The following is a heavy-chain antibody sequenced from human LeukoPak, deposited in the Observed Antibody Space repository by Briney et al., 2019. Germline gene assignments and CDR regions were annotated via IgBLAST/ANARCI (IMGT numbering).Heavy chain of an antibody. CDR1: GGTFSSYA. CDR2: IIPIFGTA. Sequence: ASVKVSCKASGGTFSSYAISWVRQAPGQGIEWMGGIIPIFGTANYAQKFQGRVTITADESTSTAYMELSSLRSEDTAVYYCARGGDYGDYGVYYWGQGTLVTVSS. CDR3: ARGGDYGDYGVYY. V-gene: IGHV1-69*13. D-gene: IGHD4-17*01. J-gene: IGHJ4*02.